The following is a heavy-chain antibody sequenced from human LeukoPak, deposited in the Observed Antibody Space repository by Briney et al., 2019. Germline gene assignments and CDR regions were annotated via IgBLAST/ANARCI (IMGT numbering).Heavy chain of an antibody. V-gene: IGHV3-21*01. CDR2: ISSTGTYV. D-gene: IGHD6-13*01. Sequence: KPGGSLRLSCAASGFTFSSYSMSWVRQAPRMGLEWVSSISSTGTYVYYADSVKGRFTISRDNAKKSLYLQMNSLRADDTAVYYCARVPAAAGPDYGGQGTLVTVSS. J-gene: IGHJ4*02. CDR1: GFTFSSYS. CDR3: ARVPAAAGPDY.